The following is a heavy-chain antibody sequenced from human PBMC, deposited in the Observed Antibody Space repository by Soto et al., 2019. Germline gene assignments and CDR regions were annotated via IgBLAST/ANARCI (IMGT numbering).Heavy chain of an antibody. CDR1: VCSISSYY. Sequence: PSETLSLTCTVSVCSISSYYWSWIRQPPGKGLEWIGYIYYSGSTNYNPSLKSRVTISVDTSKNQFSLKLSSVTAADTAVYYCARPIQYCSSTSCFVSAFDIWGQGTMVTVSS. V-gene: IGHV4-59*08. CDR2: IYYSGST. D-gene: IGHD2-2*01. CDR3: ARPIQYCSSTSCFVSAFDI. J-gene: IGHJ3*02.